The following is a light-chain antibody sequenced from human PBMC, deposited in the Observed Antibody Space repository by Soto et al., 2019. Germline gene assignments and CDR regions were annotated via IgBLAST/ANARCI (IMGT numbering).Light chain of an antibody. J-gene: IGLJ1*01. Sequence: VLTQPPSVSGAPGQRVTISCSGSSSNIGAGYDVQWYRQFPGTAPKLIIYANSDRPSGVPDRFSGSKSGTSASLAITGLQAEDEADYYCQSYDSSLIVSKVFGTGTKVTVL. CDR3: QSYDSSLIVSKV. V-gene: IGLV1-40*01. CDR2: ANS. CDR1: SSNIGAGYD.